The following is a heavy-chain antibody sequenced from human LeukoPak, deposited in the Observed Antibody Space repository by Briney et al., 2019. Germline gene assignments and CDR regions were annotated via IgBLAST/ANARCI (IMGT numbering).Heavy chain of an antibody. CDR1: XXTFTGXY. V-gene: IGHV1-2*02. J-gene: IGHJ6*02. CDR3: ARDLGGDTNYYYGVDV. CDR2: INPNSGGT. D-gene: IGHD3-10*01. Sequence: KVSCKAXXXTFTGXYMHWVRQAPGQGLEWMGWINPNSGGTNYAQKFQGRVTMTRDTSISTAYMELSRLRSDDTAVYYCARDLGGDTNYYYGVDVWGQGTTVTVSS.